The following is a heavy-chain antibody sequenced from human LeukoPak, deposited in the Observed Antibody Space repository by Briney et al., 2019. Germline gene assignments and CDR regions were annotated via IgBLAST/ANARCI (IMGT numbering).Heavy chain of an antibody. CDR3: ARDRGYYFDY. Sequence: SGGSLRLSCAASGFTFSSYGMHWVRQAPGKGLEWVAVISYDGSNKYYADSVKGRFTISRDNSKNTLYLQMNSLRAEDTAVYYCARDRGYYFDYWGQGTLVTVSS. V-gene: IGHV3-30*03. J-gene: IGHJ4*02. CDR2: ISYDGSNK. CDR1: GFTFSSYG.